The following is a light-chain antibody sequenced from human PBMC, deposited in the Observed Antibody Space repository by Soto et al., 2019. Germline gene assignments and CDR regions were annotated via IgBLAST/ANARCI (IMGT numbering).Light chain of an antibody. CDR3: QQYYSTPLT. CDR2: WAS. V-gene: IGKV4-1*01. Sequence: DIVMTQSPDSLAVSLGERATINCKSSQSLLYSSDNKNYLAWHQQKPGQPPKLLIYWASTRESGVPDRFSGSGSGTDFTLTISSLQAEDVAVYYCQQYYSTPLTFGGGTKVEIK. J-gene: IGKJ4*01. CDR1: QSLLYSSDNKNY.